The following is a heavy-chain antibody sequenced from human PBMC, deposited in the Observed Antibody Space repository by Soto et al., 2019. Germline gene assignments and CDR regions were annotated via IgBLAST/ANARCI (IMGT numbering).Heavy chain of an antibody. D-gene: IGHD3-16*02. J-gene: IGHJ3*02. CDR1: GFTFSSYA. V-gene: IGHV3-48*04. Sequence: PGGSLRLSCAASGFTFSSYAMSWVRQAPGKGLEWVANVSSDGGSTYYVDSVKGRFTISRDNAKNSLYLQMSSLRAEDTAVYYCARGVADLSHGDVFDIWGQGTMVTVSS. CDR2: VSSDGGST. CDR3: ARGVADLSHGDVFDI.